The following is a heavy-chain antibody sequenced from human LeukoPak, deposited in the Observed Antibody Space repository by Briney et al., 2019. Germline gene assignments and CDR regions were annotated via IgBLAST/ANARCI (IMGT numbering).Heavy chain of an antibody. V-gene: IGHV4-39*07. CDR2: IYYSGSP. Sequence: SETLSLTCTVSGGSISTSTYYWGWIRQPPGKGLEWIGSIYYSGSPYYNPSLKSRVTMSVDTSKNQFSLKLTSVTAADTAVYYCARAYYYGSGSYGLDYWGQGTLVTVSS. CDR3: ARAYYYGSGSYGLDY. J-gene: IGHJ4*02. D-gene: IGHD3-10*01. CDR1: GGSISTSTYY.